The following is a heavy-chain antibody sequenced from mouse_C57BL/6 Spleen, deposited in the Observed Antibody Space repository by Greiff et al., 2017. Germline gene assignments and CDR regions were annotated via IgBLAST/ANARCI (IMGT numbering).Heavy chain of an antibody. J-gene: IGHJ2*01. D-gene: IGHD1-1*01. CDR3: TREDTTVVDY. Sequence: VQLQESGAELVRPGASVTLSCKASGYTFTDYEMHWVKQTPVHGLEWIGAIDPETGGTAYNQKFKGKAILTADKSSSTAYMELRSLTSEDSAVYYCTREDTTVVDYWGQGTTLTVSS. V-gene: IGHV1-15*01. CDR1: GYTFTDYE. CDR2: IDPETGGT.